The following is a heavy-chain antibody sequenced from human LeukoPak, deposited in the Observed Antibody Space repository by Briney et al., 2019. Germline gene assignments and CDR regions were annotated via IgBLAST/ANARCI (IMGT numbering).Heavy chain of an antibody. CDR2: IIPIFGTA. CDR3: ASPSALVPYYYYYYMDV. CDR1: GGTFSSYA. V-gene: IGHV1-69*06. D-gene: IGHD5-18*01. J-gene: IGHJ6*03. Sequence: ASVKVSCKASGGTFSSYAISWVRQAPGQGLEWMGGIIPIFGTANYAQKFQGRVTITADKSTSTAYMELSSLRSEDTAVYYCASPSALVPYYYYYYMDVWGKGTTVTVSS.